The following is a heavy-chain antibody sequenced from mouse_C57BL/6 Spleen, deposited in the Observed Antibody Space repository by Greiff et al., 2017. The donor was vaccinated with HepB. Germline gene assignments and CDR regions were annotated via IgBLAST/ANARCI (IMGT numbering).Heavy chain of an antibody. CDR3: ARDYYYGSSPWFAY. V-gene: IGHV5-4*01. D-gene: IGHD1-1*01. J-gene: IGHJ3*01. CDR2: ISDGGSYT. CDR1: GSTFSSYA. Sequence: EVMLVESGGGLVKPGGSLKLSCAASGSTFSSYAMSWVRQTPEKRLEWVATISDGGSYTYYPDNVKGRFTISRDNAKNNLYLQMSHLKSEDTAMYYCARDYYYGSSPWFAYWGQGTLVTVSA.